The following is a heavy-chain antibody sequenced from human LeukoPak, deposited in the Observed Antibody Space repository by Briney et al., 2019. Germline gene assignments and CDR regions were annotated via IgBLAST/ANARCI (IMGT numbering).Heavy chain of an antibody. J-gene: IGHJ4*02. CDR3: ARGRLSYFDY. CDR2: IYYSGST. Sequence: SETLSLTCTVSGGSISSSSYYWGWIRQPPGKGLEWIGYIYYSGSTNYNPSLKSRVTISVDTSKNQFSLKLSSVTAADTAVYYCARGRLSYFDYWGQGTLVTVSS. V-gene: IGHV4-61*05. D-gene: IGHD3-16*02. CDR1: GGSISSSSYY.